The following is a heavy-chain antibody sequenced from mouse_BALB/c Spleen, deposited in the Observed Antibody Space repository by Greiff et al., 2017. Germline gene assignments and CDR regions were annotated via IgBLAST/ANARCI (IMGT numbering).Heavy chain of an antibody. D-gene: IGHD1-1*01. CDR2: IYPYNGGT. CDR3: ARPYYYGSFWFAY. Sequence: VQLKESGPELVKPGASVKISCKASGYTFTDYNMHWVKQSHGKSLEWIGYIYPYNGGTGYNQKFKSKATLTVDNSSSTAYMELRSLTSEDSAVYYCARPYYYGSFWFAYWGQGTLVTVSA. V-gene: IGHV1S29*02. CDR1: GYTFTDYN. J-gene: IGHJ3*01.